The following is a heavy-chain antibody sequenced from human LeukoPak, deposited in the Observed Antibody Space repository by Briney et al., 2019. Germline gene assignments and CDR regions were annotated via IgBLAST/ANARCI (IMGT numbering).Heavy chain of an antibody. D-gene: IGHD3-22*01. CDR3: AKVVSPHYDSSGYFRRRVDY. J-gene: IGHJ4*02. V-gene: IGHV3-23*01. CDR2: ISGSGGST. CDR1: GFTFSSYA. Sequence: GGSLRLSSAASGFTFSSYAMSWVRQAPGKGLEWVSAISGSGGSTYYADSVKGRFTISRDNSKNTLYLQMNSLRAEDTAVYYCAKVVSPHYDSSGYFRRRVDYWGQGTLVTVSS.